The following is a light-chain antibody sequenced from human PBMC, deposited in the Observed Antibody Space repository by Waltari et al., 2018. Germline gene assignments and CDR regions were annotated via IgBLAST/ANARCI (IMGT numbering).Light chain of an antibody. Sequence: DIQMTQSPSSLSASVGDRVTITCRASQSISTYLHWYQPKPGKDPTLLLFAASSLHNGVPSRFSVSRSWTDFTLTSSNLQPEDFAPYYWQQSYNPPPYTFGQVTKVDI. CDR2: AAS. V-gene: IGKV1-39*01. CDR1: QSISTY. J-gene: IGKJ2*01. CDR3: QQSYNPPPYT.